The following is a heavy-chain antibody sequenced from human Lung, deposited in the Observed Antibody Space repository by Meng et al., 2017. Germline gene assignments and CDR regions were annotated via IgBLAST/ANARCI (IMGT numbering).Heavy chain of an antibody. Sequence: QGQLRQWGAGRLKPSETLSLTCVVSGGSFSDYYWSWIRQPPGKGLEWIGEINHSGSTNYNPSLESRATISVDTSQNNISLKLSSVTAADSAVYYCARGPTTMAHDFDYWGQGTLVTVSS. CDR3: ARGPTTMAHDFDY. D-gene: IGHD4-11*01. CDR2: INHSGST. J-gene: IGHJ4*02. V-gene: IGHV4-34*01. CDR1: GGSFSDYY.